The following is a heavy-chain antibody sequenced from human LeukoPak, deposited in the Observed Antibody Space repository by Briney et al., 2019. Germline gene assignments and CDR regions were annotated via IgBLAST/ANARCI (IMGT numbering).Heavy chain of an antibody. V-gene: IGHV3-43D*03. CDR1: GFTFGDYA. Sequence: PGGSLRLSCAASGFTFGDYAMHWVRQAPGKGLEWVSLISWDGGSTYYADSVKGRFTISRDNSKNSLYLQMNSLRAEDTALYYCAKDYYDSSGYYLGHYYYYYMDVWGKGTTVTVSS. CDR3: AKDYYDSSGYYLGHYYYYYMDV. D-gene: IGHD3-22*01. J-gene: IGHJ6*03. CDR2: ISWDGGST.